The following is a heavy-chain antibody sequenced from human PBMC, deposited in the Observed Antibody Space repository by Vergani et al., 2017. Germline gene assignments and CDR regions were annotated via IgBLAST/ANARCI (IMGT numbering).Heavy chain of an antibody. J-gene: IGHJ4*02. D-gene: IGHD6-13*01. V-gene: IGHV1-46*01. CDR2: INPSGGST. CDR1: GGTFSSYA. CDR3: ARVGSSWPHYFDY. Sequence: QVQLVQSGAEVKKPGSSVKVSCKASGGTFSSYAISWVRQAPGQGLEWMGIINPSGGSTSYAQKFQGRVTMTRDTSTSTVYMELSSLRSEDTAVYYCARVGSSWPHYFDYWGQGTLVTVSS.